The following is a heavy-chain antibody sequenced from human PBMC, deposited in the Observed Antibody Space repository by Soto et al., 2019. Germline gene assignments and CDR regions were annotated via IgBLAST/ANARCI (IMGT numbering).Heavy chain of an antibody. D-gene: IGHD6-13*01. V-gene: IGHV3-30-3*01. Sequence: QLQLEESGGGVVQPGTSLRLSCVASGFTFSSYGMHWVRQAPGKGLEWGAVIPNTENKKYYADSVKGRFTTSRDNSQNTLFLQMDSLMSEDTAVYYCARTAGGRVRGALDIWGQGTMVTVS. CDR1: GFTFSSYG. CDR3: ARTAGGRVRGALDI. CDR2: IPNTENKK. J-gene: IGHJ3*02.